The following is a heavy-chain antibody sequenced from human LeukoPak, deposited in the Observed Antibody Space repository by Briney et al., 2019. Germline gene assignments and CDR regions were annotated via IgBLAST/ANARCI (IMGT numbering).Heavy chain of an antibody. D-gene: IGHD3-22*01. Sequence: PGGSLRLSCTASGFTLGDYVMSWVRQAPGKGLEWVGFIRSKAYGGTTKNAASVKGRFTIPRDDSRSIAYLQMNSLKTEDTAVYYCTRRYNYDSSGYYYVRDAFDIWGQGTMVTVSS. V-gene: IGHV3-49*04. CDR3: TRRYNYDSSGYYYVRDAFDI. CDR1: GFTLGDYV. CDR2: IRSKAYGGTT. J-gene: IGHJ3*02.